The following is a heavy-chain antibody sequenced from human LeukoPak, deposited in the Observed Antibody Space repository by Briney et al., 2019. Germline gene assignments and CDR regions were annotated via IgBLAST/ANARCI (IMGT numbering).Heavy chain of an antibody. J-gene: IGHJ6*02. CDR1: GGTFSSYA. Sequence: SVKVSCKASGGTFSSYAISWVRQAPGQGLELMGRIIPILGIANYAQKFQGRVTITADKSTSTAYMEMSSLRSEDTAVYYCARDRRGGIQYYYYGMDVWGQGTTVTVSS. V-gene: IGHV1-69*04. CDR3: ARDRRGGIQYYYYGMDV. CDR2: IIPILGIA. D-gene: IGHD5-18*01.